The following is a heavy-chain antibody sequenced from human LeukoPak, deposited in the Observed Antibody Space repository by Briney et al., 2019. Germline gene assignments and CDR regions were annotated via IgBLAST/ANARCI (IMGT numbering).Heavy chain of an antibody. V-gene: IGHV1-8*01. D-gene: IGHD3-10*01. Sequence: ASVKVSCKASGYTFTSYGINWVRQATGQGLEWMGWMNPNSGNTGYAQKFQGRVTMTRNTSISTAYMELSSLRSEDTAVYYCARIGMVRGVIAKEDYYYGMDVWGQGTTVTVSS. CDR2: MNPNSGNT. J-gene: IGHJ6*02. CDR1: GYTFTSYG. CDR3: ARIGMVRGVIAKEDYYYGMDV.